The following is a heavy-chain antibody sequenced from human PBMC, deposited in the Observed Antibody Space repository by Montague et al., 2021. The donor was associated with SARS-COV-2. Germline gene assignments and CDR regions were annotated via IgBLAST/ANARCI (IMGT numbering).Heavy chain of an antibody. D-gene: IGHD4-11*01. CDR3: AASGRRGYSNPFHH. V-gene: IGHV4-31*03. CDR2: ISYSGST. J-gene: IGHJ4*02. Sequence: TLSLTCTVSGDSITSGGYFWSWIRQHPGKGLEYIGAISYSGSTYYKPSLTSRVSIPMDTSKNAFSLSLHSVTAADTAVYFCAASGRRGYSNPFHHCGRGSLVTVSS. CDR1: GDSITSGGYF.